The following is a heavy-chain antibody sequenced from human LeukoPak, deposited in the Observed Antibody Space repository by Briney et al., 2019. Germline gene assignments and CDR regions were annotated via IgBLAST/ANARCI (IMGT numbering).Heavy chain of an antibody. J-gene: IGHJ4*02. CDR2: TYYRSKWYN. CDR3: ARSDRLGGRSGWSFDY. V-gene: IGHV6-1*01. Sequence: SQTLSLTCAISGDSVSSNSAAWNWIRQSPSRGLEWLGRTYYRSKWYNDYAVSVKSRITINPDTSKNQFSLQLNSVTPEDTAVYYCARSDRLGGRSGWSFDYWGQGTLVTVSS. D-gene: IGHD6-19*01. CDR1: GDSVSSNSAA.